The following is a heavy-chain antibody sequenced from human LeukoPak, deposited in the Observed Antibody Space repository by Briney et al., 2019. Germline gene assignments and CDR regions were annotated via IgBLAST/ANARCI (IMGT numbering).Heavy chain of an antibody. CDR2: TWYDGSNK. CDR1: GFTFSSYG. J-gene: IGHJ6*02. D-gene: IGHD6-13*01. CDR3: AATDSSSWYPGYGMDV. Sequence: GRSLRLSCAASGFTFSSYGMHWVRQAPGKGLEWVAVTWYDGSNKYYADSVKGRFTISRDNSKNTLYLQMNSLRAEDTAVYYCAATDSSSWYPGYGMDVWGQGTTVTVSS. V-gene: IGHV3-33*01.